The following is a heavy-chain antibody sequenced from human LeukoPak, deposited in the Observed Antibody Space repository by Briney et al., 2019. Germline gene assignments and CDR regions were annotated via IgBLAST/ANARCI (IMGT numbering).Heavy chain of an antibody. Sequence: PGGSLRLSCAASGFPISNYNIKWVRQTPGKGLEWVSSISSGSSYIYYSDSVKGRFTISRDNGKNSVYLQMDSLRAGDTAVYFCAREFYGYDAFDVWGQGTMVTVSS. J-gene: IGHJ3*01. CDR1: GFPISNYN. D-gene: IGHD5-18*01. CDR2: ISSGSSYI. V-gene: IGHV3-21*01. CDR3: AREFYGYDAFDV.